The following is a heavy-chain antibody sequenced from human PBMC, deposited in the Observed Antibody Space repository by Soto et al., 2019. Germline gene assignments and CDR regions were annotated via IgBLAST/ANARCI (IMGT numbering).Heavy chain of an antibody. CDR3: ARVLAGFGELSDNWFDP. V-gene: IGHV1-18*01. Sequence: ASVKVSCKASGYTFTSYGIRWVRQAPGQGLEWMGWISAYNGNTNYAQKLQGRVTMTTDTSTSTAYMELRSLRSDDTAVYYCARVLAGFGELSDNWFDPWGQGTLVTVSS. D-gene: IGHD3-10*01. CDR1: GYTFTSYG. CDR2: ISAYNGNT. J-gene: IGHJ5*02.